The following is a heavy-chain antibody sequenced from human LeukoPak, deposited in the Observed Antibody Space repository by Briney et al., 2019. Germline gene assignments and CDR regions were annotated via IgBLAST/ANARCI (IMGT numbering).Heavy chain of an antibody. CDR1: GYTFTSYG. Sequence: ASVKVSCKASGYTFTSYGISWVRQAPGQGLEWMGWISAYNGNTNYAQKLQGRVTMTTDTSTSTAYMELRSLRSDDTAVYYCARDRYCSGVSCPPGWYFDLWGRGTLVTVSS. D-gene: IGHD2-15*01. CDR3: ARDRYCSGVSCPPGWYFDL. J-gene: IGHJ2*01. CDR2: ISAYNGNT. V-gene: IGHV1-18*01.